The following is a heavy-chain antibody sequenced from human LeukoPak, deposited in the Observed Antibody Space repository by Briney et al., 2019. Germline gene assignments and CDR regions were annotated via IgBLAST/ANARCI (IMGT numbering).Heavy chain of an antibody. CDR3: ARATLDYGDYVLSFDY. Sequence: SETLSLTCAVYGGSFSGYYWSWIRQPPGKGLEWIGEINHSGSTNYNPSLKSRVTISVDTSKNQFSLKLSSVTAADTAVYYCARATLDYGDYVLSFDYWGQGTLVTVSS. J-gene: IGHJ4*02. D-gene: IGHD4-17*01. CDR1: GGSFSGYY. V-gene: IGHV4-34*01. CDR2: INHSGST.